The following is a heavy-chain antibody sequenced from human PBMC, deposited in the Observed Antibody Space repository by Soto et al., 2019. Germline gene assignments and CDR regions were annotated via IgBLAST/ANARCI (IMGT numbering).Heavy chain of an antibody. D-gene: IGHD5-18*01. CDR3: AKDDTGP. V-gene: IGHV3-30*18. Sequence: GGSLRLSCAASGFTFSSYGMHWVRQAPGKGLEWVAVISYDGSNKYYADSVKGRFTISRDNSKNTLYLQMNSLRAEDTAVYYCAKDDTGPWGQGTLVTVSS. CDR2: ISYDGSNK. J-gene: IGHJ5*02. CDR1: GFTFSSYG.